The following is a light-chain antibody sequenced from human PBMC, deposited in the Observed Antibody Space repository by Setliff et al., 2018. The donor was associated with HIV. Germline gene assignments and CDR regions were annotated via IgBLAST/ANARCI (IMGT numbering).Light chain of an antibody. CDR3: TSYSSRSTPYV. CDR2: EVS. CDR1: SSDVGGFNY. V-gene: IGLV2-14*01. Sequence: QSVLTQPASMSGSPGQSITISCTGTSSDVGGFNYVSWYQHHPGKAPKLMIYEVSNRPSGVSNRFSGSKSGNTASLTISGLQAGDEADYYCTSYSSRSTPYVFGTGTKVTVL. J-gene: IGLJ1*01.